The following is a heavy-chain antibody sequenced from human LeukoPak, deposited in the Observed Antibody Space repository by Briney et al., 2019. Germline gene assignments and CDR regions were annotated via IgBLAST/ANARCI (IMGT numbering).Heavy chain of an antibody. V-gene: IGHV3-11*04. CDR2: ISSSGSTI. Sequence: GGSLRLSCAASGFTFSDYYMSWIRQAPGKGLEWVSYISSSGSTIYYADSVKGRFTISRDNAENSLYLQMNSLRVEDTDVYYCARDVGASAPDAFDIWGQGTMVTVSS. J-gene: IGHJ3*02. D-gene: IGHD1-26*01. CDR1: GFTFSDYY. CDR3: ARDVGASAPDAFDI.